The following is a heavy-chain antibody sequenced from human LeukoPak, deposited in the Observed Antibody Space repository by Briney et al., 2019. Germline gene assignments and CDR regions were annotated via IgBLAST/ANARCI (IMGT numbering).Heavy chain of an antibody. V-gene: IGHV3-23*01. CDR1: GFTFSSCA. CDR2: ISGSGAST. Sequence: GGSLRLSCAASGFTFSSCAMGWVRQAPGKGLEWVSSISGSGASTYYADSVKGRFTISRDNSKDTLYLQMNSLRAEDTAVYYCAKYSSSWNNDYWGQGTLVTVSS. CDR3: AKYSSSWNNDY. D-gene: IGHD6-19*01. J-gene: IGHJ4*02.